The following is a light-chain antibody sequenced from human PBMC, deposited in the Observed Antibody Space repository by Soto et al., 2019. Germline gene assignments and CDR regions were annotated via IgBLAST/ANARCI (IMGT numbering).Light chain of an antibody. J-gene: IGLJ2*01. Sequence: QSALTQPASVSGSPGQSITISCTGTSSDVGGYNYVSWYQQHPGKAPKLMIYDVSNRPSGVSNRFSGSKSGNTASLTISGLQAEDEADYYCSSYTSSSTDVVFGGGTKAHRP. V-gene: IGLV2-14*01. CDR3: SSYTSSSTDVV. CDR1: SSDVGGYNY. CDR2: DVS.